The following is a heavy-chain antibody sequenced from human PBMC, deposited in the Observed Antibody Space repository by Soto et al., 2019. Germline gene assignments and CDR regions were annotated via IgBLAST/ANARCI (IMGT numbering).Heavy chain of an antibody. V-gene: IGHV1-2*02. J-gene: IGHJ6*02. CDR2: INPKFGDT. D-gene: IGHD3-10*01. CDR1: GYTFTAYY. CDR3: ARNMDYYYGPGSGNGHGF. Sequence: QVQLVQSGAEVKEPGDSVRVSCEASGYTFTAYYIHWVRQAPGQGLEWMGWINPKFGDTTYAQDFQGRVSMTRVMSVSTVYMELRRLASDDTAIYYCARNMDYYYGPGSGNGHGFWGQGTAVTVFS.